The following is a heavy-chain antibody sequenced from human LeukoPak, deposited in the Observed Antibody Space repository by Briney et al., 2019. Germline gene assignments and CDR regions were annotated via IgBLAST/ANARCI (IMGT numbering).Heavy chain of an antibody. V-gene: IGHV4-31*03. CDR1: GXSISSGSYY. D-gene: IGHD3-22*01. J-gene: IGHJ4*02. CDR3: ARVPGGGYDSSGYYYVRARYYFDY. CDR2: IYYSGST. Sequence: PSETLSLTCTVSGXSISSGSYYWSWIRQHPGKGLEWIGYIYYSGSTYYNPSLKSRVTISVDTSKNQFSLKLSSVTAADTAVYYCARVPGGGYDSSGYYYVRARYYFDYWGQGTLVTVSS.